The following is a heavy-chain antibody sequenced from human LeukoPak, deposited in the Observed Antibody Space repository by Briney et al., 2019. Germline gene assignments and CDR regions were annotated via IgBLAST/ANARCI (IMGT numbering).Heavy chain of an antibody. CDR2: IYTSGTF. CDR3: ARERLRDSSGYYFFLDWFDP. CDR1: GGSISSSY. J-gene: IGHJ5*02. D-gene: IGHD3-22*01. V-gene: IGHV4-4*07. Sequence: SETLSLTCSVSGGSISSSYWSWIRQPAGKGLEWIGRIYTSGTFNYNPSLKSRVTISVDTSKNQFSLKLSSVTAADTAVYYCARERLRDSSGYYFFLDWFDPWGQGTLVTVSS.